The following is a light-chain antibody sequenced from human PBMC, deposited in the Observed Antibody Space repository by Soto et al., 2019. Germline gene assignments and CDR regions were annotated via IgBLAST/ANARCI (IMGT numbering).Light chain of an antibody. Sequence: EIVLTQSAGTLSLSPGERATLSYRASQSVSSSYLAWYQQKPGQAPRLLIYGASSRATGIPDRFSGSGSGTDFTLTISRLEPEDFAVYYCQQYGSSPPTFGPGTKVDIK. V-gene: IGKV3-20*01. CDR2: GAS. J-gene: IGKJ3*01. CDR1: QSVSSSY. CDR3: QQYGSSPPT.